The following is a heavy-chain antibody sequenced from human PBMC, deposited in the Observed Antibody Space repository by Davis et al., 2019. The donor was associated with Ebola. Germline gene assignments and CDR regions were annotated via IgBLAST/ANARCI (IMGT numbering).Heavy chain of an antibody. Sequence: GGSLRLSCAASGFTFSDYGMHWVRQAPGKGLEWVAVISYDGSNKYYADSVKGRFTISRDNSKNTLYLQMNSLRAEDTAVYYCAKVLGSGYGRGYYYYYYGMDVWGQGTTVTVSS. CDR2: ISYDGSNK. J-gene: IGHJ6*02. D-gene: IGHD5-12*01. CDR1: GFTFSDYG. CDR3: AKVLGSGYGRGYYYYYYGMDV. V-gene: IGHV3-30*18.